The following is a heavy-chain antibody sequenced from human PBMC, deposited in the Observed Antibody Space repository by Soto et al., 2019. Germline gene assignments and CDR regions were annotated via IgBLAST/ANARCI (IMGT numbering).Heavy chain of an antibody. CDR3: ARDKITGLFDY. CDR1: GGSISSYY. Sequence: SETLSLTCTVSGGSISSYYWSWIRQPPGKGLEWIGSIYYSGSTYYNPPLKSRVTISVDTSKNQFSLKLTSVTAADTAVYYCARDKITGLFDYWGQGTLVTVSS. CDR2: IYYSGST. V-gene: IGHV4-59*05. J-gene: IGHJ4*02. D-gene: IGHD2-8*02.